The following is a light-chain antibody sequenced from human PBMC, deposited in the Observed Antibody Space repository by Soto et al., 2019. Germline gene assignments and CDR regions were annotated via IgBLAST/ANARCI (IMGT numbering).Light chain of an antibody. V-gene: IGKV3-20*01. CDR1: QSVNSGY. Sequence: EIVLTQSPRTLSLSPGERATLSCRASQSVNSGYLAWYQHTPGQAPRLLIYDTSTRATGIPDRFSGSGSGTDFTLTISRLEPEDFAVFYCQQYGSSPRTFGQGTKVEIK. J-gene: IGKJ1*01. CDR2: DTS. CDR3: QQYGSSPRT.